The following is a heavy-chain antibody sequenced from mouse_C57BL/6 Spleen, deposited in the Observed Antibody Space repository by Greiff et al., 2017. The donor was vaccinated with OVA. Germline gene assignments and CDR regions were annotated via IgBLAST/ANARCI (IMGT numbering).Heavy chain of an antibody. Sequence: EVQLQQSGAELVKPGASVKLSCTASGFTITDYYMHWVQQRPEQGLEWIGRIDPDDGDTKYAPKFQGKATITADTSSNTAYLQLSSLTSEDTAVYYCARDGYYEALDYWGQGTSVTVSS. CDR3: ARDGYYEALDY. V-gene: IGHV14-2*01. CDR1: GFTITDYY. CDR2: IDPDDGDT. D-gene: IGHD2-3*01. J-gene: IGHJ4*01.